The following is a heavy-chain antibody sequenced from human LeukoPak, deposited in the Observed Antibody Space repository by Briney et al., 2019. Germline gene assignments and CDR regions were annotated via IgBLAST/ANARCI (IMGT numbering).Heavy chain of an antibody. CDR1: GYTFTGYY. V-gene: IGHV1-2*02. CDR2: INPNSGGT. J-gene: IGHJ4*02. Sequence: GASVKVSCKASGYTFTGYYMHWVRQAPGQGLEWMGWINPNSGGTNYAQKFQGRVTMTRDTSISTAYMELSRLRSDDTAVYYCARVDSSGYSGIVNYWGQGTLVTVSS. D-gene: IGHD3-22*01. CDR3: ARVDSSGYSGIVNY.